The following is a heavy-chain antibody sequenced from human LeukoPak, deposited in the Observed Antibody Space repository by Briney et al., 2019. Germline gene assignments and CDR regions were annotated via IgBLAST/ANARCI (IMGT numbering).Heavy chain of an antibody. D-gene: IGHD3-22*01. CDR1: GGTFSSYA. V-gene: IGHV1-69*06. Sequence: SVKVSCKASGGTFSSYAISWVRQAPGQGLEWMGGIIPIFGTANYAQKFQGRVTITADKSTSTAYMELSSLRSEDTAVYYCARYDSSGYYDNHFDYWGQGTLVTVSS. CDR3: ARYDSSGYYDNHFDY. CDR2: IIPIFGTA. J-gene: IGHJ4*02.